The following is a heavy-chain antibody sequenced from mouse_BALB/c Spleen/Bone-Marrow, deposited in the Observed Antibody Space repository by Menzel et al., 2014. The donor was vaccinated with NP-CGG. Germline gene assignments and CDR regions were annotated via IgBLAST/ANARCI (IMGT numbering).Heavy chain of an antibody. Sequence: QVQLQQSGPGLVAPSQSLSITCTVSGFSLTNYGVHWVRQPPGKGLEWLVVIWSDGNTTYNSALKSRLSISKDNSKRQVFLKMNSLQTDDTAMYYCARNPYGNYAMDYWGQGTSVTVSS. D-gene: IGHD2-10*02. J-gene: IGHJ4*01. CDR3: ARNPYGNYAMDY. CDR1: GFSLTNYG. CDR2: IWSDGNT. V-gene: IGHV2-6*02.